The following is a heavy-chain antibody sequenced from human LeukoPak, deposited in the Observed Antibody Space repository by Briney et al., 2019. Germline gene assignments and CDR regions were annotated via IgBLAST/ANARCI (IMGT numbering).Heavy chain of an antibody. V-gene: IGHV3-66*01. CDR1: GITVSYNY. Sequence: GGSLRLSCAAPGITVSYNYMSWVRQAPGKGLEWVSVIQSGGNTYYAGSVKGRFSISRDNSKNTLYLQMNSLRAEDTAVYYCARDYYYDSSGYSYYFDYWGQGTLVTVSS. CDR3: ARDYYYDSSGYSYYFDY. CDR2: IQSGGNT. D-gene: IGHD3-22*01. J-gene: IGHJ4*02.